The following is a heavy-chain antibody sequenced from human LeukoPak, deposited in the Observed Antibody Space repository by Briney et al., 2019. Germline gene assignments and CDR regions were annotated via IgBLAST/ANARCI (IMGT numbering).Heavy chain of an antibody. CDR1: GFTFSSYS. Sequence: GGSLRLSCVASGFTFSSYSMNWVRQAPGKGLEWVSSFTSKSGTIYYADSVKGRFTISRDNSKNTLYLQMNSLRAEDTALYYCAKDMEQWLVSEAGFDPWGQGTLVTVSS. D-gene: IGHD6-19*01. V-gene: IGHV3-21*04. CDR3: AKDMEQWLVSEAGFDP. CDR2: FTSKSGTI. J-gene: IGHJ5*02.